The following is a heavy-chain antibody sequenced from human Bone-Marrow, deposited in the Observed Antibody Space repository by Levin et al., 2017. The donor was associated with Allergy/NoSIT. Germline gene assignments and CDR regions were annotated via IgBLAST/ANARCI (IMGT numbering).Heavy chain of an antibody. J-gene: IGHJ6*02. CDR1: GGSFTGYY. CDR3: ARVQGGLRWLGYGLDV. CDR2: INHSADT. V-gene: IGHV4-34*01. D-gene: IGHD4-23*01. Sequence: SETLSLTCGLYGGSFTGYYWSWIRQTPGKGLEWIGQINHSADTKYNPSLTSRGTISVDMSKNQFSLQLTSVTAADTAVYYCARVQGGLRWLGYGLDVWGPGTTVTVSS.